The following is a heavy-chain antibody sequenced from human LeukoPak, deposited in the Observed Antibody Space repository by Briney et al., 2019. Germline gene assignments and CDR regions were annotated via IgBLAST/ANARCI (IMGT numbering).Heavy chain of an antibody. CDR2: INAYNGNT. Sequence: ASVKVSCKASGYTFTSYGISWVRQAPGQGLEWMGWINAYNGNTNYAQKLQGRVTMTTDTSTSTAYMELRSLRSDDTAVYYCARDYYYGSGSYPAFDYWGQGTLVTVSS. V-gene: IGHV1-18*01. CDR1: GYTFTSYG. D-gene: IGHD3-10*01. J-gene: IGHJ4*02. CDR3: ARDYYYGSGSYPAFDY.